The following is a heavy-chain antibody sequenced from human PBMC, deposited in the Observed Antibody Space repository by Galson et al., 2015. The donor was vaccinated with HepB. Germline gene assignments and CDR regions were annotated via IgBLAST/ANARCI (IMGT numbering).Heavy chain of an antibody. V-gene: IGHV3-15*01. CDR1: GFTFSNAW. CDR2: IKSKTDGGTT. J-gene: IGHJ4*02. CDR3: TTDLVVAANGY. Sequence: SLRLSCAASGFTFSNAWMSWVRQAPGKGLEWVGRIKSKTDGGTTDYAAPVKGRFTISRDDSKNTLYLQMNSLKTEDTAVYYCTTDLVVAANGYWGQGTLVTVSS. D-gene: IGHD2-15*01.